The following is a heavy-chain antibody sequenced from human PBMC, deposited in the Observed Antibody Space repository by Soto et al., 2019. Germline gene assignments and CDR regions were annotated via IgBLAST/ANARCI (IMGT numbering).Heavy chain of an antibody. Sequence: EVQLLESGGGLIQPGGSLRLSCAVSGFTFSNYGLTWVRQAPGKGLEWVSGISATGRSTYYADSVKGRFTISRDNSKNTLSLQMHSLRAEDTATYYCAKALWMTTVRTFDYWGEGTLVTVSS. CDR2: ISATGRST. J-gene: IGHJ4*02. V-gene: IGHV3-23*01. D-gene: IGHD4-17*01. CDR3: AKALWMTTVRTFDY. CDR1: GFTFSNYG.